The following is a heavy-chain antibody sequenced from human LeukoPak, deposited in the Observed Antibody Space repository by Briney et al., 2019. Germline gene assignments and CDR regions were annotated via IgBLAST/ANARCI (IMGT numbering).Heavy chain of an antibody. CDR1: GFTFSSYG. CDR3: ALGIAAAGSRGY. Sequence: GGSLRLSCAASGFTFSSYGMHWVRQAPGKGLEWVAFIRYDGSNKYYADSVKGRFTISRDNSKNTLYLQMNSLRAEDTAVYYCALGIAAAGSRGYWGQGTLVTVSS. J-gene: IGHJ4*02. D-gene: IGHD6-13*01. V-gene: IGHV3-30*02. CDR2: IRYDGSNK.